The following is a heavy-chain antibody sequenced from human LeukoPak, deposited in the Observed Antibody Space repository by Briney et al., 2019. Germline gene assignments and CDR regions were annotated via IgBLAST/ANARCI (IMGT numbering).Heavy chain of an antibody. CDR2: LSGSGGGT. Sequence: PGGSLRLSCAASGFTFRSYGMSWVRQAPGKGPEWVSTLSGSGGGTYYADSVKGRFTISRDNSKNTLYLQMNSLRAEDTAVYYCAKGSGYFDYWGQGTLVSVSS. V-gene: IGHV3-23*01. J-gene: IGHJ4*02. D-gene: IGHD3-10*01. CDR1: GFTFRSYG. CDR3: AKGSGYFDY.